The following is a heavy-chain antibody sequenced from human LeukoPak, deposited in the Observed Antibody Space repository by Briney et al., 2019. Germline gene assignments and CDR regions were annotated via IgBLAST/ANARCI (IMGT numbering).Heavy chain of an antibody. Sequence: SETLSLTCTVSGGSLSTYYWTWLRQAPGKGLEWIGFIYYTGSTNYNPSLKSRVTISVDTSKNQFSLKLSSVTAADTAVYYCAGMRITTPTVRTLDYWGQGTLVTVSS. CDR3: AGMRITTPTVRTLDY. J-gene: IGHJ4*02. D-gene: IGHD1-14*01. V-gene: IGHV4-59*01. CDR1: GGSLSTYY. CDR2: IYYTGST.